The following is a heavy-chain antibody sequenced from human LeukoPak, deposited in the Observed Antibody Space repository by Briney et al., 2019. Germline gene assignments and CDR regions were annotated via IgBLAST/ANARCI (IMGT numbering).Heavy chain of an antibody. J-gene: IGHJ4*02. Sequence: YPSETLSLTCTVSGDSISSGNYHWAWIRQPPGKGLECIGSIHHSGNAYYNSSLESRVTISVDMSKNQFSLQLRSVTAADTAVYYCTRVRQGSQSDYWGQGTLVTVSS. CDR1: GDSISSGNYH. V-gene: IGHV4-39*07. CDR3: TRVRQGSQSDY. CDR2: IHHSGNA.